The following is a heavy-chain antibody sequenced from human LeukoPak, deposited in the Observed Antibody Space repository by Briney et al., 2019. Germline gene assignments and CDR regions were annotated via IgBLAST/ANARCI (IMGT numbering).Heavy chain of an antibody. V-gene: IGHV3-23*01. Sequence: GGSLRLSCAASGFTFSSYGMHWVRQAPGKGLEWVSAISGSGGNTYYADSVKGRFTISRDNSKNTLYLQMNSLRAEDTAVYYCAKRMGSEGGSSHNWGQGTLVTVSS. CDR1: GFTFSSYG. CDR2: ISGSGGNT. CDR3: AKRMGSEGGSSHN. D-gene: IGHD1-26*01. J-gene: IGHJ4*02.